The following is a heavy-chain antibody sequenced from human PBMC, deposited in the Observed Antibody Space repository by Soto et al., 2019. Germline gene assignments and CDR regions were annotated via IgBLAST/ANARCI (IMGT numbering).Heavy chain of an antibody. Sequence: ASVKVSCKASGYTFTTYYIHWVRQAPGQGLEWMGLINPSSGNTPYAQKFQGRVTVTRDTSTSTVYMELSSLRSDDTAVYYCARDSMMGPTTLVDYWGQGTLVTVS. CDR1: GYTFTTYY. J-gene: IGHJ4*02. V-gene: IGHV1-46*01. D-gene: IGHD1-26*01. CDR2: INPSSGNT. CDR3: ARDSMMGPTTLVDY.